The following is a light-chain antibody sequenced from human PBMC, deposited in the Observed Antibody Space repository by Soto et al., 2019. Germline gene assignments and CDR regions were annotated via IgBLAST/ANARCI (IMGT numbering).Light chain of an antibody. CDR3: QTWGTGTHVV. CDR1: IGHSSYA. Sequence: QLVLTQSPSASASLGASVKLTCTLSIGHSSYAIAWHQQQPEKGPRDLMKLDSDGSHTKGDAIPDRFSGSSSGAERYLTISSLQSEDEADYYCQTWGTGTHVVFGGGTTLTVL. J-gene: IGLJ2*01. V-gene: IGLV4-69*01. CDR2: LDSDGSH.